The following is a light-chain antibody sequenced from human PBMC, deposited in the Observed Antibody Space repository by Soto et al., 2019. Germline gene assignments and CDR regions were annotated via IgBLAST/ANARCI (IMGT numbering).Light chain of an antibody. J-gene: IGLJ3*02. CDR3: QSYYTSVNGL. V-gene: IGLV1-40*01. Sequence: QSVLTQPPSVSGAPGQRVTISCIGSSSNIGAGYDVHWYQQLPGRAPKLLISRNSNRPSGVPDRFSASKSGASASLTITGLQPEDEADYYCQSYYTSVNGLFGGGTKLTVL. CDR1: SSNIGAGYD. CDR2: RNS.